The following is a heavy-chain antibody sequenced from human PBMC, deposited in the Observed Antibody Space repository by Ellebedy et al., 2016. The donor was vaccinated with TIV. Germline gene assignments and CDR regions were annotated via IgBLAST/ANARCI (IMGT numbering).Heavy chain of an antibody. CDR1: GFSLSTSGVA. D-gene: IGHD6-19*01. V-gene: IGHV2-5*02. CDR3: ARSLTYGTGWTSFYYDY. CDR2: VYLDDDK. J-gene: IGHJ4*02. Sequence: SGPTLVKPTQTLTLTCTFSGFSLSTSGVAVGWIRQPPGKALECLALVYLDDDKRYSPSLKSRLTITKDISKNQVVLTMTNMDPVDTATYYCARSLTYGTGWTSFYYDYWGQGTLVTVSS.